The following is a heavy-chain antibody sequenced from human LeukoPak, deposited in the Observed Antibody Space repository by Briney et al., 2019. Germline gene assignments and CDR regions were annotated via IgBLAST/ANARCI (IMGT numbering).Heavy chain of an antibody. V-gene: IGHV4-61*02. J-gene: IGHJ5*02. CDR1: GGSISSGSYF. Sequence: SETLSLTSTVSGGSISSGSYFWSWIRQPAGKGLEWIGRIYTSGSTNYNPSLKSRVTISVDTSKNQFSLKLSSVTAADTAVYYCASGGRSSWKYGIRWFDPWGQGTLVTVSS. CDR2: IYTSGST. CDR3: ASGGRSSWKYGIRWFDP. D-gene: IGHD6-13*01.